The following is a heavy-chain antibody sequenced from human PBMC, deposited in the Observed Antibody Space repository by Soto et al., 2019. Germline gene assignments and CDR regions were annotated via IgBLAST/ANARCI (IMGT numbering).Heavy chain of an antibody. Sequence: QLLESGPGLVKPSETLSLTCTVSGGSISSSSYYWGWIRQPPGKGLEWIGSIYYSGSTYYNPSLKSRVTISVDTSKNQFSLKLSSVTAADTAVYYCASNSAEYYMDVWGKGTTVTVSS. CDR1: GGSISSSSYY. J-gene: IGHJ6*03. CDR3: ASNSAEYYMDV. D-gene: IGHD6-25*01. V-gene: IGHV4-39*01. CDR2: IYYSGST.